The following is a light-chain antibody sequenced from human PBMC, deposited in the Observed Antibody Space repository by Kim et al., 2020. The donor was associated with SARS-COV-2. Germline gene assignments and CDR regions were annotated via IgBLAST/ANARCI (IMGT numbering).Light chain of an antibody. CDR1: SSDVGGYNF. V-gene: IGLV2-14*03. CDR3: SSYASSNTLL. J-gene: IGLJ3*02. CDR2: DVS. Sequence: GQSITISCTGTSSDVGGYNFVSWYQQHPGKAPKVMIYDVSYRPSGVSSRFSGSKSGNTASLTISGLQAEDEADYYCSSYASSNTLLFGGGTQLTVL.